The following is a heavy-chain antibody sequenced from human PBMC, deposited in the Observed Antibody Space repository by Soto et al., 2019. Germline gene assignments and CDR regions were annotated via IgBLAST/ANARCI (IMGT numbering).Heavy chain of an antibody. J-gene: IGHJ4*02. CDR1: GFTFSSYG. CDR2: IWYDGSNK. V-gene: IGHV3-33*01. Sequence: QVQLVESGGGVVQPGRSLRLSCAASGFTFSSYGMHWVRQAPGKGLEWVAVIWYDGSNKYYADSVKGRFTISRDNSKNTLYLQMNSLRAEDTAVYYCARDHGSSCLDYWGQGTLVTVSS. D-gene: IGHD6-13*01. CDR3: ARDHGSSCLDY.